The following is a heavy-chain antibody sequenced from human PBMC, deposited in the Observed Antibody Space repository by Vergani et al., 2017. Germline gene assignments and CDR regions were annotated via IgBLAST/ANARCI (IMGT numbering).Heavy chain of an antibody. D-gene: IGHD4-11*01. V-gene: IGHV4-38-2*01. Sequence: QVQLQESGPGLVKPSETLSLTCAVSGYSISSGYYWGWIRQPPGKGLEWIGSIYHSGSTSYNPSLKSRVTISVDTSKNQFSLKLSSVTAADTAVYYCAGGDTTAGADYWGQGTLVTVPS. CDR1: GYSISSGYY. CDR2: IYHSGST. J-gene: IGHJ4*02. CDR3: AGGDTTAGADY.